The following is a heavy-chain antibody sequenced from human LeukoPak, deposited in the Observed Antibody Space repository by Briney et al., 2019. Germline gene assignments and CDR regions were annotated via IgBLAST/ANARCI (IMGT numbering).Heavy chain of an antibody. J-gene: IGHJ4*02. CDR1: GYTFTGYY. CDR3: ARSPLYGSGSFGDY. Sequence: GASVKVSCKASGYTFTGYYMHWVRQAPGQGLEWMGGIIPIFGTANYAQKFQGRVTITADESTSTAYMELSSLRSEDTAVYYCARSPLYGSGSFGDYWGQGTLVTVSS. V-gene: IGHV1-69*13. D-gene: IGHD3-10*01. CDR2: IIPIFGTA.